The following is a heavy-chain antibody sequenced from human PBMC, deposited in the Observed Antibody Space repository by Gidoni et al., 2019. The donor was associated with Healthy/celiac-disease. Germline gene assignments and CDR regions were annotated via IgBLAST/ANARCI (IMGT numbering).Heavy chain of an antibody. J-gene: IGHJ3*02. Sequence: EVQLLESGGGLVQPGGSLRLSCAASGFTFSSYAMSWVRQAPGKGLEWVSAISGSGGRTYYADSVKGRFTISRDNSKNTLYLQMNSLRAEDTAVYYCASQWLVLSRIDAFDIWGQGTMVTVSS. CDR3: ASQWLVLSRIDAFDI. CDR2: ISGSGGRT. D-gene: IGHD6-19*01. V-gene: IGHV3-23*01. CDR1: GFTFSSYA.